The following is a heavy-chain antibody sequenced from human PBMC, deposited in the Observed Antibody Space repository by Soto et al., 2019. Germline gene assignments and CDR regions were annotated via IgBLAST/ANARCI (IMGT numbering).Heavy chain of an antibody. Sequence: EVHLLESGGGLVQPGGSLRLSCAASEFTFSIFDMSWVRQAPGKGLEWVSMISDSGDRTYYAGSVRGRFTMSRDNSKNTVYLQMDSLRAEDTAVYYCIKGRWLDYWGQGTLVTVYS. CDR3: IKGRWLDY. V-gene: IGHV3-23*01. D-gene: IGHD3-16*01. J-gene: IGHJ4*02. CDR2: ISDSGDRT. CDR1: EFTFSIFD.